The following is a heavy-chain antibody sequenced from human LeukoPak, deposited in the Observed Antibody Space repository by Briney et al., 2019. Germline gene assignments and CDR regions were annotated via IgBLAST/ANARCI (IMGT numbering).Heavy chain of an antibody. CDR2: ISSSSSSYI. CDR1: GFTFSSYS. D-gene: IGHD3-22*01. CDR3: ASESTSGYYEGGFDY. Sequence: GSLRLSCAASGFTFSSYSMNWVRQAPGKGLEWVSSISSSSSSYIYYADSVKGRFTISRDNAKNSLYLQMNSLRAEDTAVYYCASESTSGYYEGGFDYWGQGTLVTVSS. V-gene: IGHV3-21*01. J-gene: IGHJ4*02.